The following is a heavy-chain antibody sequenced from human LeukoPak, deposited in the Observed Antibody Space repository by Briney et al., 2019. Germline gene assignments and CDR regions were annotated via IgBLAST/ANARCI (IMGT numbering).Heavy chain of an antibody. J-gene: IGHJ4*02. V-gene: IGHV4-4*02. CDR3: ASLGSSSWFDMTETDY. D-gene: IGHD6-13*01. Sequence: SGTLSLTCAVSGGSISSSNWWSWVRQHPGKGLEWIGEIYHSGSTNYNPSLKSRVTISVDKSKNQFSLKLSSVTAADTAVYYCASLGSSSWFDMTETDYWGQGTLVTVSS. CDR1: GGSISSSNW. CDR2: IYHSGST.